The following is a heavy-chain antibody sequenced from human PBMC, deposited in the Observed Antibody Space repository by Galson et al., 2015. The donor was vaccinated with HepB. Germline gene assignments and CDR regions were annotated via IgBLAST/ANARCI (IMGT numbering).Heavy chain of an antibody. CDR2: VKKDGSEK. D-gene: IGHD1-26*01. V-gene: IGHV3-7*01. CDR3: ARHSFSYRYFDL. CDR1: GYTFSQYY. Sequence: SLRLSCAASGYTFSQYYMSWVRQPPGKGLEWVASVKKDGSEKYYVDSVRGRFAVSRDNAKNSLYLQLNNLRAEDTALYFCARHSFSYRYFDLWGRGTLVTVSS. J-gene: IGHJ2*01.